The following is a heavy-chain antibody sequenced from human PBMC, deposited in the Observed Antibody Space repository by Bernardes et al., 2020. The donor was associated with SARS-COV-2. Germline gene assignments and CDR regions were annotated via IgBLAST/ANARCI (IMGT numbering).Heavy chain of an antibody. D-gene: IGHD2-2*01. V-gene: IGHV3-23*01. CDR3: ARGALPGFTSAWYDF. Sequence: GGSLRLSCAGSRVTLSRYAVSWVRQAAGKGLEWVSSLSPGGSSAEYADSVQGRFTVSEDMSSNMVFLQMDNLRREDTAIYYCARGALPGFTSAWYDFWGRGSQVTVSA. CDR1: RVTLSRYA. CDR2: LSPGGSSA. J-gene: IGHJ5*01.